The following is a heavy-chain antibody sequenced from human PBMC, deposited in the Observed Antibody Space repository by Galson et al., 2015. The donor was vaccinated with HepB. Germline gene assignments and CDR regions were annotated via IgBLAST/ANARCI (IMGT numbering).Heavy chain of an antibody. CDR2: FDPEDGET. CDR3: ATVFREGDYYGMDV. CDR1: GYTLTELS. Sequence: SVTVSCKVSGYTLTELSMHWVRQAPGKGLEWMGGFDPEDGETIYAQKFQGRVTMTEDTSTDTAYVELSSLRSEDTAVYYCATVFREGDYYGMDVWGQGTTVTVSS. V-gene: IGHV1-24*01. J-gene: IGHJ6*02. D-gene: IGHD3-10*01.